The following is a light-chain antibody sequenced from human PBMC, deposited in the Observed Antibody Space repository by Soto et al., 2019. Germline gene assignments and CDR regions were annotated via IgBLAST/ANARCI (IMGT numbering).Light chain of an antibody. CDR1: SSDVGGFNY. CDR2: EVT. V-gene: IGLV2-8*01. J-gene: IGLJ1*01. CDR3: RSYAGSNNPLLV. Sequence: QSVLTQPPSASGSPGQSITISCTGTSSDVGGFNYVSWHQQHPGKAPKVIIYEVTKRPSGVPDRFSGSKSANTASLTVSGLQAEDEADYYCRSYAGSNNPLLVFGTGTKVTVL.